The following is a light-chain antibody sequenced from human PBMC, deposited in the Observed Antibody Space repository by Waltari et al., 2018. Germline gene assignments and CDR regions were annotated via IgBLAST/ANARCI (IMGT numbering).Light chain of an antibody. CDR2: WAS. Sequence: DIVMTQSPDSLTVSLGERATSNCRPTQSLSYRPNKRNYLAWYQQKAGQSPKLLIYWASTRESGVPDRFSGSGSGTDFSLTISNLQAEDVAVYSCQQYYDSPLTFGGGTKVEIK. J-gene: IGKJ4*01. V-gene: IGKV4-1*01. CDR3: QQYYDSPLT. CDR1: QSLSYRPNKRNY.